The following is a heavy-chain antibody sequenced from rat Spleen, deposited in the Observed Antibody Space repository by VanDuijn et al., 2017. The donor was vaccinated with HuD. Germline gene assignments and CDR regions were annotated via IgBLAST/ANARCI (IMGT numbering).Heavy chain of an antibody. V-gene: IGHV2-77*01. CDR1: GFSLTSYG. Sequence: QVQMKETGPGLVQTTQTLSVTCTVSGFSLTSYGVNWVRQAPGKGLEWMGIIWGDGSTNYNSALKSRLSISRDTSKSQVFLTMNSLQTDDTAVYYCAEIWVFDYWGQGVMVTVSS. CDR3: AEIWVFDY. CDR2: IWGDGST. J-gene: IGHJ2*01. D-gene: IGHD1-7*01.